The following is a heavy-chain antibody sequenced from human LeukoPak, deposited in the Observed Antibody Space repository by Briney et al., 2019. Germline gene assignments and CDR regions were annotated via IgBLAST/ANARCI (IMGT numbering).Heavy chain of an antibody. CDR3: ARGFWHFDL. CDR2: ISSSSSTI. CDR1: GFTFSSYS. Sequence: GGSLRLSCAASGFTFSSYSMNWVRQAPGKGLEWVSYISSSSSTIYYADSVKGRFTISRDNAKNTLYLQMNSLRVEDTAVYYCARGFWHFDLWGRGTLVTVSS. V-gene: IGHV3-48*04. J-gene: IGHJ2*01.